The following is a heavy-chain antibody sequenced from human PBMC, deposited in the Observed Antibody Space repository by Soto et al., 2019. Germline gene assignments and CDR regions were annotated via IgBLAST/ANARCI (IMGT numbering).Heavy chain of an antibody. V-gene: IGHV1-69*02. Sequence: ASVKASCKASGDTFTKYTFNWVRQAPGQGLEWMGRIIPILGIANYAQTFQGRVTITADKSTSTAYKELSSLRSEDTAVYYCERAFYYDTLTGPFDYWGQGTLVTVSS. D-gene: IGHD3-9*01. CDR2: IIPILGIA. CDR3: ERAFYYDTLTGPFDY. CDR1: GDTFTKYT. J-gene: IGHJ4*02.